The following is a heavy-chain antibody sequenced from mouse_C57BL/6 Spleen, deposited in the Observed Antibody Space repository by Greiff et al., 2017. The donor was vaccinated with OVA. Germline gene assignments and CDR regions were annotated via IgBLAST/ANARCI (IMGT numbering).Heavy chain of an antibody. CDR1: GYTFTDYN. CDR3: ARSMNAYYGGY. CDR2: INPNNGGT. V-gene: IGHV1-22*01. J-gene: IGHJ2*01. Sequence: EVQLQQSGPELVKPGASVKMSCKASGYTFTDYNMHWVKQSHGKSLEWIGYINPNNGGTSYNQKFKDKATLTVNKSSSTAYMALSSLTSEDSAVYYCARSMNAYYGGYWGQGTTLTFSS. D-gene: IGHD1-1*01.